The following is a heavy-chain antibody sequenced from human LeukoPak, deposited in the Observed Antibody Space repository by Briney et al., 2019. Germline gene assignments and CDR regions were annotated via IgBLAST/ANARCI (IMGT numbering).Heavy chain of an antibody. V-gene: IGHV3-23*01. CDR3: AKPPDGGPLSYYFDY. J-gene: IGHJ4*02. Sequence: RPGGSLRLSCAASGFTFSSYAMSWVRQAPGKGLEWVSAISGSGGSTYYADSVKGRFTISRDNSKNTLYLQMNSLRAEDTAVYYCAKPPDGGPLSYYFDYWGQGTLVTVSS. CDR1: GFTFSSYA. D-gene: IGHD4-23*01. CDR2: ISGSGGST.